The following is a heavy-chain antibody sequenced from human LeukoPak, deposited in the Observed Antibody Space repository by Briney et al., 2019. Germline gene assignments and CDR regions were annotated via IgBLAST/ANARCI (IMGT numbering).Heavy chain of an antibody. J-gene: IGHJ6*02. CDR2: ISGSGGST. V-gene: IGHV3-23*01. Sequence: PGGSLRLSCAAAGFTFSSYAMSWVRQAPGKGLEWVSAISGSGGSTYYAASVKGRFTISRDNSKNTLYLQMNSLRAEDTAAYYCAKDRNKWLRFHYYDGMDVWGQGTTVTVSS. CDR3: AKDRNKWLRFHYYDGMDV. D-gene: IGHD5-12*01. CDR1: GFTFSSYA.